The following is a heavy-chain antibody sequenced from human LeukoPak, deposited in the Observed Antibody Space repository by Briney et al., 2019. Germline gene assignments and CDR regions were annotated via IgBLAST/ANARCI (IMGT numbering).Heavy chain of an antibody. V-gene: IGHV4-4*07. Sequence: SETLSLTCTVSGGPINNYFWSWIRQPAGKGLEWMGRIYSSGSTSYNPSLKNRLTISLDKPKNQVSLKLTSVTAADTAMYVCAREQTTGFDQWGQGTLVTVSS. CDR3: AREQTTGFDQ. D-gene: IGHD4-17*01. CDR1: GGPINNYF. J-gene: IGHJ4*02. CDR2: IYSSGST.